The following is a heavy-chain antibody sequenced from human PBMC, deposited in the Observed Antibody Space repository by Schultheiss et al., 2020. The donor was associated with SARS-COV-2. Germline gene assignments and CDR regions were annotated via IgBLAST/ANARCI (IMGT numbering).Heavy chain of an antibody. CDR3: ARVGTGDAFDI. CDR2: MNPNSGDT. Sequence: ASVKVSCKASGYTFTTYDINWVRQATGQGLEWMGWMNPNSGDTGYAQKWQGRVTMTRNTSISTAYMELSSLRSEDSAVYYCARVGTGDAFDIWGQGTMVTVSS. CDR1: GYTFTTYD. D-gene: IGHD1-7*01. J-gene: IGHJ3*02. V-gene: IGHV1-8*01.